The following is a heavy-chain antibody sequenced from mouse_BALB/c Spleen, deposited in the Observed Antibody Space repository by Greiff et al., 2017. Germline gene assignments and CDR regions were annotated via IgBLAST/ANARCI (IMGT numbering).Heavy chain of an antibody. V-gene: IGHV1S22*01. CDR1: GYTFTSYW. CDR3: KTTSIVTGTMDY. D-gene: IGHD4-1*01. J-gene: IGHJ4*01. Sequence: LQQPGSELVRPGASLKLSCTASGYTFTSYWMHWVKQRPGQGLEWIGNIYHGSGSTNYDEKFKSKATLTVDTSSSTAYMQLSSLTSEDSAVYYCKTTSIVTGTMDYWGQGTSVTVSS. CDR2: IYHGSGST.